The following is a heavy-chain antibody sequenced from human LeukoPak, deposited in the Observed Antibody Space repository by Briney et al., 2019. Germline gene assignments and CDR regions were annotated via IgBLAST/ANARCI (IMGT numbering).Heavy chain of an antibody. CDR1: GFTFSSYS. CDR2: IGTSSSTI. CDR3: ARHDYGGNSGDY. V-gene: IGHV3-48*02. J-gene: IGHJ4*02. D-gene: IGHD4-23*01. Sequence: GGSLRLSCAASGFTFSSYSMNWVGQAPGKGVEWVSYIGTSSSTIYYADSVKGRFTISRDNAKNSLYLQMNSLRDEDTAVYYCARHDYGGNSGDYWGQGTLVTVSS.